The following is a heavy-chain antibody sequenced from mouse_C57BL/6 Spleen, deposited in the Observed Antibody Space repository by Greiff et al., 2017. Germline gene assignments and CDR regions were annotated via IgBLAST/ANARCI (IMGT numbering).Heavy chain of an antibody. V-gene: IGHV1-55*01. D-gene: IGHD3-1*01. CDR2: ISPGSGST. CDR1: GYPFTSYW. CDR3: AREWASRGRNY. Sequence: QVQLQQPGAELVPPGASVQMSCHASGYPFTSYWITWVKPRPGQGLEWIGDISPGSGSTNYNEKFKSKATLTVDTSSSTAYMQLSSLTSEDSAVYYCAREWASRGRNYWGQGATLTVSS. J-gene: IGHJ2*01.